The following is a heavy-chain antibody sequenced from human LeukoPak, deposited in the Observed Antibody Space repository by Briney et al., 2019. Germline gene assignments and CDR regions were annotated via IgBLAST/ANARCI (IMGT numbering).Heavy chain of an antibody. D-gene: IGHD6-19*01. CDR1: GGSISSSNW. CDR3: ARVIAVAGNMIDY. J-gene: IGHJ4*02. CDR2: IYHSGST. V-gene: IGHV4-4*02. Sequence: SETLSLTCAVSGGSISSSNWWSWVRQPPGKGLEWIGEIYHSGSTNYNPSLKSRVTISVDKSKNQFSLKLSSVTAADTAVYYCARVIAVAGNMIDYWGQGTLVTVSS.